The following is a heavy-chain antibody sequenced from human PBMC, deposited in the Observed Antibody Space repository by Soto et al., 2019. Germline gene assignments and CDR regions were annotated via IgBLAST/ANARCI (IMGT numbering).Heavy chain of an antibody. D-gene: IGHD3-22*01. V-gene: IGHV1-8*01. CDR3: ARSRDSSGYCNWFDP. CDR2: MNPNSGNT. J-gene: IGHJ5*02. Sequence: QVQLVQSGAEVKKPGASVKVSCKASGYTFTSYDINWVRQATGQGLEWMGWMNPNSGNTGYAQKFQGRVIMTRNTSISTAYMELSSLRSEDTAVYYCARSRDSSGYCNWFDPWGQGTLVTVSS. CDR1: GYTFTSYD.